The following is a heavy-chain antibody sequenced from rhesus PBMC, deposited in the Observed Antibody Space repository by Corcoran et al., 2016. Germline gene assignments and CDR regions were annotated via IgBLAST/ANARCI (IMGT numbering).Heavy chain of an antibody. V-gene: IGHV2-1*01. Sequence: QVTLKESGPALVKPTQTLTLTCTFSGFSLSTSGMGVGWIRQPSRKTLEWLALIYWDDDKRYSASLKSRLTISKDTSKNQVVLTMTNMDPVDTATYYCARVNSNYAYFDYWGQRVLVTVSS. CDR2: IYWDDDK. J-gene: IGHJ4*01. D-gene: IGHD4-23*01. CDR1: GFSLSTSGMG. CDR3: ARVNSNYAYFDY.